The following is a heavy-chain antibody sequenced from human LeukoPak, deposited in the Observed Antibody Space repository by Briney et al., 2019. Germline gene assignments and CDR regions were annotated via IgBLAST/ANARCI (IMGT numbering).Heavy chain of an antibody. Sequence: GGSLRLSCAASGFTFSDYYMSWIRQAPGKGLECVSYISSSSSYTNYADSVKGRFTISRDNAKNSLYLQMNSLRAEDTAVYYCARDRRGFLVTPQGPDAFDIWGQGTMVTVSS. CDR3: ARDRRGFLVTPQGPDAFDI. D-gene: IGHD4-23*01. V-gene: IGHV3-11*05. J-gene: IGHJ3*02. CDR2: ISSSSSYT. CDR1: GFTFSDYY.